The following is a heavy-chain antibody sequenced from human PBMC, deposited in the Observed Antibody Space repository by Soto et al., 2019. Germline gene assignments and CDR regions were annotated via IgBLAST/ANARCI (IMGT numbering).Heavy chain of an antibody. Sequence: ASVKVSCKTSGYTFTNHGVNWVRQAPGQGLEWMGWISAYNGDTDYAQKFQDRVTMTIDTSTNTVFMELRSLRSDDTAVYYCARDLDYSTSICAYWGQGTPVTVSS. CDR3: ARDLDYSTSICAY. D-gene: IGHD4-4*01. CDR1: GYTFTNHG. J-gene: IGHJ4*02. CDR2: ISAYNGDT. V-gene: IGHV1-18*04.